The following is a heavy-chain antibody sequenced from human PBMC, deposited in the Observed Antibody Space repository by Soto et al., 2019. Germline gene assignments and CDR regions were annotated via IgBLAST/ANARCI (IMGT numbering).Heavy chain of an antibody. Sequence: GGSLRLSCAVSGFTFSDHYMDWVRQAPGKGLEWVSTISYSADKTFYADSVKGRFTISRDNSRDTLFLQMNSLRADDAAVYYCARRARTATTNWGAFDIWGQGTMVTVSS. CDR3: ARRARTATTNWGAFDI. CDR2: ISYSADKT. D-gene: IGHD1-7*01. V-gene: IGHV3-23*01. CDR1: GFTFSDHY. J-gene: IGHJ3*02.